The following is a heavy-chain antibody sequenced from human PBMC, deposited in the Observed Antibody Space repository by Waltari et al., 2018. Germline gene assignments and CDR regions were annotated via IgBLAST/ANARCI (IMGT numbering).Heavy chain of an antibody. D-gene: IGHD3-10*01. J-gene: IGHJ4*02. V-gene: IGHV1-69*01. Sequence: QVLLVQSGAEVKKPGSSVKVSCKAFGGTFSSYAISWVRQAPGQGLEWMGGILPTFATTNYAQKFRARVTITAAESTNTAYMELNSLRSEDTAVYYCARVRWFGEGGFFDYWGQGTLVIVSS. CDR2: ILPTFATT. CDR3: ARVRWFGEGGFFDY. CDR1: GGTFSSYA.